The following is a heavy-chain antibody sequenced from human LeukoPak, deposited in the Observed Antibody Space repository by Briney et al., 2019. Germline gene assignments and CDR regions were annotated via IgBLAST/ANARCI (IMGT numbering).Heavy chain of an antibody. J-gene: IGHJ6*03. Sequence: GGSLRLSCAASGFTFSSYGMSWVRQAPGKGLEGVAFIWYGGRNKYYADSVRGRFTLSRDNSKNTLYLQMNSLRAEDTAIYYCARDPYEGGYGDSYYYYMDVWGKGTTVTISS. D-gene: IGHD5-12*01. V-gene: IGHV3-30*02. CDR1: GFTFSSYG. CDR3: ARDPYEGGYGDSYYYYMDV. CDR2: IWYGGRNK.